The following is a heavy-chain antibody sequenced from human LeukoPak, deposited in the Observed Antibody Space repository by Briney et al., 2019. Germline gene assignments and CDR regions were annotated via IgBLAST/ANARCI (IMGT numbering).Heavy chain of an antibody. D-gene: IGHD2-2*03. J-gene: IGHJ3*02. CDR3: AKDDWIFSKAFDI. V-gene: IGHV3-30*18. CDR2: ISYDGSNK. CDR1: GFTFNNYG. Sequence: GGSLRLSCVVSGFTFNNYGMHWVRQAPGKGLEWLTTISYDGSNKYYADSVKGRFTISRDNSNNTLYLQMDSLGTEDTAVYYCAKDDWIFSKAFDIWGQGTMVTVSS.